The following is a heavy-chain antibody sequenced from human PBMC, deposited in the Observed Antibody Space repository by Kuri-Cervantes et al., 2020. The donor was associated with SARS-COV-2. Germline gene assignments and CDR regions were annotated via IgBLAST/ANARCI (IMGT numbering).Heavy chain of an antibody. CDR2: FYSSGVT. J-gene: IGHJ4*02. Sequence: SETLSLTCSVSGGSISRYYWGWIRQPPGKGLEWIGYFYSSGVTNYNPSLKRRVTISVDTSKNQLTLILSSVTAEDTAVYYCARDNVLFSGSGFDYWGQGTLVTVSS. CDR1: GGSISRYY. CDR3: ARDNVLFSGSGFDY. D-gene: IGHD1-26*01. V-gene: IGHV4-59*01.